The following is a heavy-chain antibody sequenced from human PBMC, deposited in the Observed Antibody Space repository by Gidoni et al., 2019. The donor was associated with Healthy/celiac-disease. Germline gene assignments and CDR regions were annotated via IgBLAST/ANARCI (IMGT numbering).Heavy chain of an antibody. Sequence: QLQLQESGPGLVKPSETLSLPCTVSGGSFSRSSYYWGWFRQPPGKGLEWIGSIYYSGITYDNPSRKSRVTISVDTSKNQFSLKLSSVTAADTAVYYCARHFAMSRSLAFDYWGQGTLVTVSS. CDR2: IYYSGIT. CDR3: ARHFAMSRSLAFDY. D-gene: IGHD2-2*01. V-gene: IGHV4-39*01. J-gene: IGHJ4*02. CDR1: GGSFSRSSYY.